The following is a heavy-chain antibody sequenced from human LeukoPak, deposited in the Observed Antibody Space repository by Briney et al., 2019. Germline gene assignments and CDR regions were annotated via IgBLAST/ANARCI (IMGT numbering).Heavy chain of an antibody. D-gene: IGHD6-19*01. V-gene: IGHV4-39*01. CDR3: ARRGHTRERIAVAGAYYFDY. CDR2: IYYSGST. CDR1: GGSISSSSYY. J-gene: IGHJ4*02. Sequence: KPSETLSLTCTVSGGSISSSSYYWGWIRQPAGKGLEWIGSIYYSGSTYYNPSLKSRVTISVDTSKNQFSLKLSSVTAADTAVYYCARRGHTRERIAVAGAYYFDYWGQGTLVTVSS.